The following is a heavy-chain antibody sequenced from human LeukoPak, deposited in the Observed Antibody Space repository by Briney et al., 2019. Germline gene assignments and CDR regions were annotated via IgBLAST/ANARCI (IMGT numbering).Heavy chain of an antibody. D-gene: IGHD3-22*01. V-gene: IGHV1-69*06. CDR2: IIPIFGTA. Sequence: ASVKVSCKASGGTFSSYAISWVRQAPGQGLEWMGGIIPIFGTANYAQKFQGRVTITADKSTSTAYMELSSLRSDDTAVYYCARDFKGYYYDSSGYYKKAPVGAFDIWGQGTMVTVSS. CDR1: GGTFSSYA. CDR3: ARDFKGYYYDSSGYYKKAPVGAFDI. J-gene: IGHJ3*02.